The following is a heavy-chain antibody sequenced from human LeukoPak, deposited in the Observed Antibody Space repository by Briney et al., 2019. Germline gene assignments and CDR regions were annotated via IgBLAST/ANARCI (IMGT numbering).Heavy chain of an antibody. Sequence: GGSLRLSCAASGFTFSSYGVHWVRQAPGKGLEWVGVISYDGSNKYYADSVKGRFTISRDNSKNTLYLQMNSLRAEDTAVYYCAKLTSSSFSPEIAFDIWGQGTMVTVSS. CDR2: ISYDGSNK. V-gene: IGHV3-30*18. D-gene: IGHD6-13*01. J-gene: IGHJ3*02. CDR3: AKLTSSSFSPEIAFDI. CDR1: GFTFSSYG.